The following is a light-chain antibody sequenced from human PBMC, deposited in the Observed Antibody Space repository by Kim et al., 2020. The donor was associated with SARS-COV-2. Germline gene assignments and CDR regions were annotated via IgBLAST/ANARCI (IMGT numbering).Light chain of an antibody. CDR2: DND. CDR1: RSNIGSNF. V-gene: IGLV1-51*01. CDR3: GTWDNSLRAGV. J-gene: IGLJ3*02. Sequence: GQKVTISCSGSRSNIGSNFVSWYQQLPGTAPKLLIYDNDKRPSGIPDRFSGSKSGTSATLGITGLQTGDEADYYCGTWDNSLRAGVFGGGTQLTVL.